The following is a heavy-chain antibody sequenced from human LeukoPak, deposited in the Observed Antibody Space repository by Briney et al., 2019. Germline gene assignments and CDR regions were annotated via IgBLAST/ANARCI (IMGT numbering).Heavy chain of an antibody. CDR2: SSHSGST. CDR3: ARGSLAVMATSRRAFDI. Sequence: GSLRLSCAASGFIVSGDFMSWIRQSPGKGLEWIGESSHSGSTNYNPSLKSRVTISVDTSKNQFSLKLNSVTAADTAVYYCARGSLAVMATSRRAFDIWGQGTMVTVSS. V-gene: IGHV4-34*01. J-gene: IGHJ3*02. D-gene: IGHD5-12*01. CDR1: GFIVSGDF.